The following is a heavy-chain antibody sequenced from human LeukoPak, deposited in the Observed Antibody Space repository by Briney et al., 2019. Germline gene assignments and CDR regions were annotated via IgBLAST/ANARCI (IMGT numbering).Heavy chain of an antibody. Sequence: LSGGSLRLSCVASGFTFSSYTMNWVRQAPGEGLEWVSAISGNGVGTYYADSVKGRFTISRDNAKNLLYLQMNSLRAEDTAVYYCARDRVMYSSSWHGDYWGQGTLVTVSS. CDR3: ARDRVMYSSSWHGDY. CDR2: ISGNGVGT. V-gene: IGHV3-23*01. J-gene: IGHJ4*02. CDR1: GFTFSSYT. D-gene: IGHD6-13*01.